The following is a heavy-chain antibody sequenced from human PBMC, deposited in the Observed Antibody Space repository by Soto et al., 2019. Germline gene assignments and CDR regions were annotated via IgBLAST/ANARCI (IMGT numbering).Heavy chain of an antibody. CDR2: IHHSGST. D-gene: IGHD3-22*01. J-gene: IGHJ4*02. V-gene: IGHV4-4*02. CDR1: GASISSEQS. CDR3: ARVGYGAGDSSGYYYPFDY. Sequence: PSETLSLTCAVSGASISSEQSWSWVRQPPGKGLEWIGEIHHSGSTNNNPSLKSRVTISVDTSKNQFSLKLSSVTAADTAVYYCARVGYGAGDSSGYYYPFDYWGQGTVVTVSS.